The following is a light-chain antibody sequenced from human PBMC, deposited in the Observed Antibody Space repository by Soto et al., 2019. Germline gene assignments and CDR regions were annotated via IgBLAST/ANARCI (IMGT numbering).Light chain of an antibody. Sequence: QSVRTPPASVSGSPGQSLTISCTGTRTDVNGHNYVSWYQQHPGKAPKVIIYEVTNRPSGISHRFSGSKSGNTASLTLSGVQPEDEAEYYCLVYYGGEYVFGTGTKVTV. V-gene: IGLV2-14*01. CDR1: RTDVNGHNY. J-gene: IGLJ1*01. CDR3: LVYYGGEYV. CDR2: EVT.